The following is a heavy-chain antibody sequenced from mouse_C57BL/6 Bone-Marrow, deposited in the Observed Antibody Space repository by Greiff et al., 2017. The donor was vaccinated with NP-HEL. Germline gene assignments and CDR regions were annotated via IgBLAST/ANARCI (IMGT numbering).Heavy chain of an antibody. J-gene: IGHJ3*01. CDR2: IDPENGDT. CDR1: GFNITDDY. Sequence: VQLQQSGAELVRPGASVKLSCTASGFNITDDYMHWVKQRPEQGLEWIGWIDPENGDTEYASKFQGKATITADTSSNTAYLQLSSLTSEDTAVYYCTTRPAWFAYWGQGTLVTVSA. CDR3: TTRPAWFAY. V-gene: IGHV14-4*01.